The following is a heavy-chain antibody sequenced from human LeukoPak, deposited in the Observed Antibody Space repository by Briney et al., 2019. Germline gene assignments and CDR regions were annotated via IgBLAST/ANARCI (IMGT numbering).Heavy chain of an antibody. J-gene: IGHJ4*02. V-gene: IGHV3-23*01. CDR3: AKGQQQLAFDF. Sequence: GGSLRLSCAASGFTFSSYVMSWVGQAPGKGLEWVSAISASGGGTYYADSVKGRFTISRDNSKNTLYLQMNSLRAEDTAVYYCAKGQQQLAFDFWGQGTLVTVSS. CDR2: ISASGGGT. D-gene: IGHD6-13*01. CDR1: GFTFSSYV.